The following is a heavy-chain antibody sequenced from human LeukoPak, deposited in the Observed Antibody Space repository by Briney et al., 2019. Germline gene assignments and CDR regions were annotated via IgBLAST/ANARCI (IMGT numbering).Heavy chain of an antibody. CDR3: ARDYSKLDS. CDR2: IWYDGSNK. V-gene: IGHV3-33*01. D-gene: IGHD4-11*01. J-gene: IGHJ4*02. CDR1: GFTFSSYG. Sequence: GRSLRLSCAASGFTFSSYGMHWVRKAPGKGLEWVAVIWYDGSNKYYADSVKGRFTISRDNSKNTLYLQMNSLRAEDTAVYYCARDYSKLDSWGQGTLVTVSS.